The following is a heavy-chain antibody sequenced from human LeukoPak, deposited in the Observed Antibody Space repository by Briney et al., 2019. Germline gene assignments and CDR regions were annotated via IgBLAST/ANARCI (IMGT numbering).Heavy chain of an antibody. J-gene: IGHJ6*02. D-gene: IGHD5-24*01. CDR3: ARGRYSYYYGLDV. V-gene: IGHV7-4-1*02. CDR1: GYTFTTYA. Sequence: ASVKVSCKASGYTFTTYAMNWVRQAPGQGLEWMGWINTDTGNPTYAQGFTGRFVFSLDTSVSTAYLQISSLRAEDTAVYYRARGRYSYYYGLDVWGQGTTVTVSS. CDR2: INTDTGNP.